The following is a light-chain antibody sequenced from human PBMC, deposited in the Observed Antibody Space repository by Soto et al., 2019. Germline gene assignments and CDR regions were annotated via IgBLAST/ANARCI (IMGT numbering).Light chain of an antibody. CDR3: QQYGHSLWT. Sequence: DIVLTQSPVTLSLSVGERASISCRASQSVSSGHLAWYQQKPGQAPRLLIYGASSRATGIPDRFSGSGSGTDFTLTISRLEPEDYAVYYCQQYGHSLWTFGQGTKVDIK. V-gene: IGKV3-20*01. CDR2: GAS. J-gene: IGKJ1*01. CDR1: QSVSSGH.